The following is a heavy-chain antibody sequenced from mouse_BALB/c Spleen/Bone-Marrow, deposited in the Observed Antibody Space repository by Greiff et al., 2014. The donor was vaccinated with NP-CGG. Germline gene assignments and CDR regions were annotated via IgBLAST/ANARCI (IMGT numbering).Heavy chain of an antibody. CDR3: ASYRYGWYFDD. V-gene: IGHV14-3*02. Sequence: VQLQQSGAELVKLGASVKLSCTASGLNIKDTYMHWVKQRPEQGLEWIGRIDPANGNTKYDAKFQGKATITADTSSNTAHLQLNSLTSEDTAVYYCASYRYGWYFDDWGAGTTVTVSS. CDR1: GLNIKDTY. D-gene: IGHD2-12*01. J-gene: IGHJ1*01. CDR2: IDPANGNT.